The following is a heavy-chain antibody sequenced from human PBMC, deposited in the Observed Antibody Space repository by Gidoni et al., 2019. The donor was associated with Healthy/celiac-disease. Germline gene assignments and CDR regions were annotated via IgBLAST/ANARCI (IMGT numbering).Heavy chain of an antibody. CDR1: GGPISSGGYY. CDR2: IYYSGST. CDR3: ARSPQGDIVVVPAAYNWFDP. D-gene: IGHD2-2*01. V-gene: IGHV4-31*03. Sequence: QVQLQESGPGLVKPSKTLSLTCTVSGGPISSGGYYWSWIRQHPGKGREWIGYIYYSGSTYYNPSLKSRVTISVDTSKNQFSLKLSSVTAADPAVYYCARSPQGDIVVVPAAYNWFDPWGQGTLVTVSS. J-gene: IGHJ5*02.